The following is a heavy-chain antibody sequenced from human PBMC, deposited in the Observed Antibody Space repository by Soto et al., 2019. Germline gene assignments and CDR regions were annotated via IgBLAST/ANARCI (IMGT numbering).Heavy chain of an antibody. D-gene: IGHD5-18*01. CDR2: IYYSGST. J-gene: IGHJ4*02. CDR1: GGSISSGDYY. V-gene: IGHV4-30-4*01. CDR3: ARERGYSYGYLSFVLQ. Sequence: PSETLSLSCTVSGGSISSGDYYWSWIRQPPGKGLEWIGYIYYSGSTYYNPSLKSRVTISVDTSKNQFSLKLSSVTAAGTAVYYGARERGYSYGYLSFVLQWGQRSLVRVS.